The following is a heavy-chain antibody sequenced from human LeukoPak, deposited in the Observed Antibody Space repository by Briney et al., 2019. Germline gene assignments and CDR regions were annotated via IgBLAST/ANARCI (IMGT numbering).Heavy chain of an antibody. J-gene: IGHJ6*02. CDR1: GYNFPIYW. D-gene: IGHD2-21*02. V-gene: IGHV1-69*04. Sequence: KISCQGSGYNFPIYWIGWVRQAPGQGLEWMGRIIPILGIANYAQKFQGRVTITADKSTSTAYMELSSLRSEDTAVYYCARDQYDFPYGVWGQGTTVTVSS. CDR2: IIPILGIA. CDR3: ARDQYDFPYGV.